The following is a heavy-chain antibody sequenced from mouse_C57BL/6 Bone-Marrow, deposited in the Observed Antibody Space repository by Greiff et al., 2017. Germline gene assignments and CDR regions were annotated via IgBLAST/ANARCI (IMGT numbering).Heavy chain of an antibody. J-gene: IGHJ4*01. D-gene: IGHD2-3*01. CDR2: IYPSDSET. V-gene: IGHV1-61*01. CDR1: GYTFTSYW. Sequence: QVQLQQPGAELVRPGSSVKLSCKASGYTFTSYWMDWVKQRPGQGLEWIGNIYPSDSETPYNQKFKDKATLTVDKSSSTAYMQLSSLTSEDSAVYYCARDGYYAMDYWGQGTSVTVSS. CDR3: ARDGYYAMDY.